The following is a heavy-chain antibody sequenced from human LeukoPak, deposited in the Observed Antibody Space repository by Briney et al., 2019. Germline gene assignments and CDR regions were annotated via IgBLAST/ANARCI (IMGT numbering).Heavy chain of an antibody. CDR3: ARHGSSSWPFDY. J-gene: IGHJ4*02. V-gene: IGHV4-59*08. D-gene: IGHD6-13*01. CDR1: GGSISSYY. Sequence: SETLSLTCTVSGGSISSYYWSWIRQPPGKGLEWIGYIYYSGSTNYNPSLKSRVTISVDTSKNQFSLKLSSVTAADTAVYYCARHGSSSWPFDYWGQGTLVTVSS. CDR2: IYYSGST.